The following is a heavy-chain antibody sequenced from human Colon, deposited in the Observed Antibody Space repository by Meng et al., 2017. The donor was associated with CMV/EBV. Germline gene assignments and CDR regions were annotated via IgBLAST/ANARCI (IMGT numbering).Heavy chain of an antibody. CDR2: ISTNRHT. D-gene: IGHD5-12*01. CDR1: GGSISTYY. V-gene: IGHV4-4*07. J-gene: IGHJ4*02. Sequence: QVQLQESGPGPVKPSETLSLTCTVSGGSISTYYWSWLRQPAGEGLEWLGRISTNRHTDYKPSLNSRATIWLDTSNNQFSLKLTSVTAADTAVYYCVRGGYSGTQTGGVQEYWGQGTLVTVSS. CDR3: VRGGYSGTQTGGVQEY.